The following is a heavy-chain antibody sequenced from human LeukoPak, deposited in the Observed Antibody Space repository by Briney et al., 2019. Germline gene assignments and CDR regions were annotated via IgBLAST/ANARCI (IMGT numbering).Heavy chain of an antibody. Sequence: PGGSLRLSCAASGFTFSGYAMSWVRQAPGKGLEWVSAISGSGGSTYYADSVEGRFTISRDNFKNTLYLQMNSLRAEDTAVYYCANYYYDSSGSNLDYWGQGTLVTVSS. CDR2: ISGSGGST. D-gene: IGHD3-22*01. J-gene: IGHJ4*02. CDR3: ANYYYDSSGSNLDY. CDR1: GFTFSGYA. V-gene: IGHV3-23*01.